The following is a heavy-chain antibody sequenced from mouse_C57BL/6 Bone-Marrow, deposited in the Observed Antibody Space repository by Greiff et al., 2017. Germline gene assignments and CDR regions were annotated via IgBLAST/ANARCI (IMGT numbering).Heavy chain of an antibody. CDR3: ARQPLYYAMDY. CDR2: ISGGGGNT. CDR1: GFTFSSYT. Sequence: VMLVESGGGLVKPGGSLKLSCAASGFTFSSYTMSWVRQTPEKRLEWVATISGGGGNTYYPDSVKGRFTISRDNAKNTLYLQMSSLRSEDTALYYCARQPLYYAMDYWGQGTSVTVSS. J-gene: IGHJ4*01. V-gene: IGHV5-9*01.